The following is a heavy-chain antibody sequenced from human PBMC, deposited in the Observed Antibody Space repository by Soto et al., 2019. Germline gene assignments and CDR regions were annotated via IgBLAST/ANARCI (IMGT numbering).Heavy chain of an antibody. CDR3: AARKLGRYCSGGSCYPIDY. Sequence: EVQLLESGGGLVQPGGSLRLSCAASGFTFSSYAMSWVRQAPGKGLEWVSAISGRGGSTYYADSVKGRFTISRDNSKNPLYLQMNRLRAEDTAVYYCAARKLGRYCSGGSCYPIDYWGQGTLVTVSS. D-gene: IGHD2-15*01. CDR1: GFTFSSYA. J-gene: IGHJ4*02. CDR2: ISGRGGST. V-gene: IGHV3-23*01.